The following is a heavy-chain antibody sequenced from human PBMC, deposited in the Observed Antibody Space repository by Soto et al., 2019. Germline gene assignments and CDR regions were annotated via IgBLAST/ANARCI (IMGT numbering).Heavy chain of an antibody. CDR2: ISYDGSDK. D-gene: IGHD3-22*01. J-gene: IGHJ1*01. CDR3: AKGDYYDSSGYYSEYFQH. CDR1: GFTFNSYG. V-gene: IGHV3-30*18. Sequence: PVGSLRLSCAASGFTFNSYGMHWVRQAPGKGLERVALISYDGSDKYYGDSVKGRFTISRDNSKNTLYMQMNSLRPEDTAVYYCAKGDYYDSSGYYSEYFQHWGQGTLVTVSS.